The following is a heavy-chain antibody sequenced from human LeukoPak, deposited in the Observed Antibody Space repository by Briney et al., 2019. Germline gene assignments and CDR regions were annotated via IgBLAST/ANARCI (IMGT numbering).Heavy chain of an antibody. J-gene: IGHJ6*02. CDR3: TYTYYDILTGSMTHYYYGMDV. CDR1: GFTFGDYA. D-gene: IGHD3-9*01. V-gene: IGHV3-49*03. Sequence: AGGSLRLSCTASGFTFGDYAMSWFRQAPGKGLEWVGFIRSKAYGGTTEYAASVKGRFTISRDDSKSIAYLQMNSLKTEDTAVYYCTYTYYDILTGSMTHYYYGMDVWGQGTTVTVSS. CDR2: IRSKAYGGTT.